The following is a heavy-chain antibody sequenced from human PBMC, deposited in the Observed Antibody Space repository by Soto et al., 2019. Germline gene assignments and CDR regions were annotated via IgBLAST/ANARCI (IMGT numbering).Heavy chain of an antibody. CDR2: ISGSGGST. Sequence: GGSLRLSCAASGFTFSSYAMSWVRQAPGKGLEWVSAISGSGGSTYYADSVKGRFTISRDNSKNTLYLQMNSLRAEDTAVYYCAKDSIAGRPDYNYGMDVRGQGTTVTVSS. J-gene: IGHJ6*02. V-gene: IGHV3-23*01. CDR3: AKDSIAGRPDYNYGMDV. D-gene: IGHD6-6*01. CDR1: GFTFSSYA.